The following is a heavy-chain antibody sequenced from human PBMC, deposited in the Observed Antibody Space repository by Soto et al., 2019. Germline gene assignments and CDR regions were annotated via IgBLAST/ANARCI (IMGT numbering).Heavy chain of an antibody. CDR3: ARDAGSLGY. Sequence: EVQLVESGGGLVQPGGSLRLSCAASGFTFSDYGMDWVRQAPGKGLEWVSYISSSSSTIYYADSVKGRFTISRDNAKNSLYLQMNGQRDEDTVVYYGARDAGSLGYWGQGTLVTVSS. CDR1: GFTFSDYG. J-gene: IGHJ4*02. D-gene: IGHD3-10*01. CDR2: ISSSSSTI. V-gene: IGHV3-48*02.